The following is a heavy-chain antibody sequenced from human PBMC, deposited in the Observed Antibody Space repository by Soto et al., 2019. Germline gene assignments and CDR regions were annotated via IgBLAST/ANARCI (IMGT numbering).Heavy chain of an antibody. CDR3: ARVSCYGLEHYFDY. V-gene: IGHV4-31*03. D-gene: IGHD2-2*01. CDR2: VYYSGST. J-gene: IGHJ4*02. Sequence: TLSLTCXVSGGSISSGGYYWSWIRQHPGKGLEWIGYVYYSGSTYYNPSLKSRVTISVDTSKNQFSLKLSSVTAADTAVYYCARVSCYGLEHYFDYWGQGTLVTVSS. CDR1: GGSISSGGYY.